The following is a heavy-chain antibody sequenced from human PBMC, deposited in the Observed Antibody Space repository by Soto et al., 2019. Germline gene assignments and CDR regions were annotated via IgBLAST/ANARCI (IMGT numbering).Heavy chain of an antibody. D-gene: IGHD2-15*01. CDR2: ISAYNGNT. Sequence: ASVKVSCKASGYTFTSSGISWVRQAPGQGLEWMGWISAYNGNTNYAQKLQGRVTMTTDTSTSTAYMELRSLRSDDTAVYYCARGSKYCSGGSCPHTPPDYYFDYWGQGTLVTVSS. J-gene: IGHJ4*02. V-gene: IGHV1-18*01. CDR1: GYTFTSSG. CDR3: ARGSKYCSGGSCPHTPPDYYFDY.